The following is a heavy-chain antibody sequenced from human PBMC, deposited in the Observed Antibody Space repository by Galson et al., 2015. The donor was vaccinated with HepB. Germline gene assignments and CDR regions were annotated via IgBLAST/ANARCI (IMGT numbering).Heavy chain of an antibody. V-gene: IGHV1-3*01. J-gene: IGHJ4*02. CDR3: ARGDLWQQLANLIDY. Sequence: SVKVSCKASGYTFTSYAMHWVRQAPGQRLEWMGWINAGNGNTKYSQKFQGRVTITRDTSASTAYMELSSLRSEDTAVYYCARGDLWQQLANLIDYWGQGTLVTVSS. D-gene: IGHD6-13*01. CDR1: GYTFTSYA. CDR2: INAGNGNT.